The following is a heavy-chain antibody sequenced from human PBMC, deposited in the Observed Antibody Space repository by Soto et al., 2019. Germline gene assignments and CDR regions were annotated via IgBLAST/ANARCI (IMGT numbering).Heavy chain of an antibody. D-gene: IGHD2-15*01. CDR3: ANLVIGYCSGNTCDDY. J-gene: IGHJ4*02. V-gene: IGHV3-30*18. Sequence: VQLLESGGGLIQPGGSLRLSCAASGFTFSYGIHWLRQAPGKGLEWVAYISYDSSNKFYGDSVKGRFTISRDNSKNTQLLHMNSLRAADTAVYYCANLVIGYCSGNTCDDYWGQGTLVAVAS. CDR1: GFTFSYG. CDR2: ISYDSSNK.